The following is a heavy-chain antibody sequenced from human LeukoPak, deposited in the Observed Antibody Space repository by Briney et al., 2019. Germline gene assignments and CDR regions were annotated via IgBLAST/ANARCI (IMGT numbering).Heavy chain of an antibody. J-gene: IGHJ4*02. CDR2: INPSGGST. CDR1: AYTFTNFR. Sequence: ASVKVSCKTSAYTFTNFRIHWVRQAPGQGLEWMGIINPSGGSTSYAQKFQGRVTMTRDTSTSTVYMELSSLRSEDTAVYYCARPSRDYDILTGYLYYWGQGTLVTVSS. CDR3: ARPSRDYDILTGYLYY. V-gene: IGHV1-46*01. D-gene: IGHD3-9*01.